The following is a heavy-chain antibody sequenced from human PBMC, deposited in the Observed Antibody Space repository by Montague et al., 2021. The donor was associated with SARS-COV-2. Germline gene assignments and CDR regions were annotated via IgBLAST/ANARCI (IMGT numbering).Heavy chain of an antibody. V-gene: IGHV4-59*08. CDR2: ISDSGST. J-gene: IGHJ4*02. Sequence: SETLSLTCTVSGGSLNTYFWSWIRQPPGKGLEWVGYISDSGSTTYNPSLQSRVTISVDTARNQFSLKLLSVTAADTTFYYCARVDSSGAGEYWGQGTLVSVSS. CDR1: GGSLNTYF. D-gene: IGHD3-22*01. CDR3: ARVDSSGAGEY.